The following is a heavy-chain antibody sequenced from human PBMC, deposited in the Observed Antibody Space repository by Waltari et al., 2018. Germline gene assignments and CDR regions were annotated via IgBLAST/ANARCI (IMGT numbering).Heavy chain of an antibody. V-gene: IGHV4-38-2*02. J-gene: IGHJ3*02. CDR2: IYHSGST. CDR1: GYSISSGYY. CDR3: ARDRRYYDSSDAFDI. D-gene: IGHD3-22*01. Sequence: QVQLQESGPGLVKPSETLSLTCTVSGYSISSGYYWGWIRQHPGKGLEWIGNIYHSGSTYYHPSRKSRVTISVDTSKNQFSLKLSSETAADTAVYYCARDRRYYDSSDAFDICGQGTMVTVSS.